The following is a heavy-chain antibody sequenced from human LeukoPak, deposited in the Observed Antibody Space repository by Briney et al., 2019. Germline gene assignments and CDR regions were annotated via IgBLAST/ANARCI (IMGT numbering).Heavy chain of an antibody. Sequence: GRSLRLSCAASGFTFSSYGMHWVRQAPGKGLEWVAVISYDGSNKYYADSVKGRFTISRDNSKNTLYLQMNSLRAEDTAVYYCAKSGIAVAGANDAFDIWGQGTMVTVSS. CDR2: ISYDGSNK. J-gene: IGHJ3*02. D-gene: IGHD6-19*01. V-gene: IGHV3-30*18. CDR1: GFTFSSYG. CDR3: AKSGIAVAGANDAFDI.